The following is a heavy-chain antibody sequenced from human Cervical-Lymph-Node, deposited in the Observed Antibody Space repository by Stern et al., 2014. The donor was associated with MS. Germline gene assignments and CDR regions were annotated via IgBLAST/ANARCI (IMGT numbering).Heavy chain of an antibody. CDR2: ISAYNGNP. Sequence: VQLVQSGAEVKKPGASVKVSCKASGYTFTSYGISWVRQAPGQGLEWMGWISAYNGNPNYAQKLQGRVTMPTDTSTSTAYMELRSLRSDDTAVYSCARVPAVATITSYYYYSGMDVWGQGTTVTVSS. CDR1: GYTFTSYG. J-gene: IGHJ6*02. CDR3: ARVPAVATITSYYYYSGMDV. V-gene: IGHV1-18*01. D-gene: IGHD5-12*01.